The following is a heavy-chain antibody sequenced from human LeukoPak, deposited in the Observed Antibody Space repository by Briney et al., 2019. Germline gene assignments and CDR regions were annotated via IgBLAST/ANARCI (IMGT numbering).Heavy chain of an antibody. D-gene: IGHD1-26*01. V-gene: IGHV5-51*01. CDR3: ARHTTLYKVGARRGYDAFDI. CDR2: FYPGDSDT. CDR1: GSRLASSR. Sequence: GEPLNTPCKASGSRLASSRSAWFRQLPGKDLGWLGIFYPGDSDTRYSPSFQGQVTISADKSISTAYLQCRSLKASDTAMYYRARHTTLYKVGARRGYDAFDIWGQGTMVTVSS. J-gene: IGHJ3*02.